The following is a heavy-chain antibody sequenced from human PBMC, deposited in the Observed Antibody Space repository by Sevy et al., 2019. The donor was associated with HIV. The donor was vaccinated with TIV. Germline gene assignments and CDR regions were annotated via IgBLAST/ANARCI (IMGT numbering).Heavy chain of an antibody. D-gene: IGHD3-22*01. J-gene: IGHJ4*02. V-gene: IGHV1-24*01. CDR1: GYTLTQLS. CDR3: ATTKDYYDSSGSPFDY. CDR2: FDPEDGET. Sequence: ASVKVSCKVSGYTLTQLSMHWVRQAPGKGLEWMGSFDPEDGETLYAQKFQGRVTMTEDTSTNTVYMELSSLRSEDTAVYYCATTKDYYDSSGSPFDYWGQGTLVTVSS.